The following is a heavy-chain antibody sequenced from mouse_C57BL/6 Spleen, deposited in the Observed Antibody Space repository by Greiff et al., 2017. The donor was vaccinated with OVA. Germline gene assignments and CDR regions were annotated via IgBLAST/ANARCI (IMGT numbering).Heavy chain of an antibody. Sequence: QVQLQQSGAELVRPGTSVKVSCKASGYAFTNYLIEWVKQRPGQGLEWIGVINPGSGGTNYNEKFKGKATLTADKSSSTAYMQLSSLTSEDSAVYFCARAHYYGSSLYAMDYWGQGTSVTVSS. V-gene: IGHV1-54*01. CDR2: INPGSGGT. CDR3: ARAHYYGSSLYAMDY. J-gene: IGHJ4*01. CDR1: GYAFTNYL. D-gene: IGHD1-1*01.